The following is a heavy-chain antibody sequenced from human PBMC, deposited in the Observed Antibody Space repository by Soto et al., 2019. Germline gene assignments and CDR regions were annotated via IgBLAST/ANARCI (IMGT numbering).Heavy chain of an antibody. V-gene: IGHV4-30-2*01. D-gene: IGHD2-21*01. Sequence: QQQLQESGSGLVKPSQTLSLTCAVSGGSISSGGYSWSWIRQPPGKGLEWIGYIYHSGSTYYSPPLKSRVTISVDRSKNQFSLKLSSVTAADTAVYYCARGNVVAIDFWGQGTLVTVSS. J-gene: IGHJ4*02. CDR1: GGSISSGGYS. CDR2: IYHSGST. CDR3: ARGNVVAIDF.